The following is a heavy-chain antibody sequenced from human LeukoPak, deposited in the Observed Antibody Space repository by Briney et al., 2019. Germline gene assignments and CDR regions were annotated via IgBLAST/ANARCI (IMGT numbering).Heavy chain of an antibody. CDR2: INPDDSDA. CDR3: ARFKGDVDDACDI. J-gene: IGHJ3*02. D-gene: IGHD5-12*01. V-gene: IGHV5-51*01. CDR1: GYSFNSYW. Sequence: GESLKISCKGYGYSFNSYWIVWVRQMPGKGLELMGIINPDDSDARYSPSSQGQVTITADKSISTAYLQWTSLRASDSAMYYCARFKGDVDDACDIWGQGTMLTVSS.